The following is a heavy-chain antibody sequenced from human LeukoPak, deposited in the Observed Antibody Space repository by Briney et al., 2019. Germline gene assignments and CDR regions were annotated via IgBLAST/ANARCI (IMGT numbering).Heavy chain of an antibody. CDR1: GGTFSSYA. CDR2: IIPIFGTA. CDR3: ARARSRDIVVVPAVDAFDI. J-gene: IGHJ3*02. V-gene: IGHV1-69*13. D-gene: IGHD2-2*01. Sequence: GASVKVSCKASGGTFSSYAISWVRQAPGQGLEWMGGIIPIFGTANYAQKFQGRVTITADESTSTAYMELSGLRSEDTAVYYCARARSRDIVVVPAVDAFDIWGQGTMVTVSS.